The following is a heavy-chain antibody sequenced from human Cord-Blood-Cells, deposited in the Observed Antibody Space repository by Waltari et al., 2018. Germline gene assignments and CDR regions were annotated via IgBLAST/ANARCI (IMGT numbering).Heavy chain of an antibody. V-gene: IGHV4-38-2*02. CDR3: ARGPYNWNYQVDAFDI. D-gene: IGHD1-7*01. J-gene: IGHJ3*02. CDR1: GYSISSGYY. Sequence: QVQLQESGPGLVKHSETLSLPCTVSGYSISSGYYWGWLRPPPGKGLEWIGSIYHSGSTYYNPSLKSRVTISVDTSKNQFSLKLSSVTAADTAVYYCARGPYNWNYQVDAFDIWGQGTMVTVSS. CDR2: IYHSGST.